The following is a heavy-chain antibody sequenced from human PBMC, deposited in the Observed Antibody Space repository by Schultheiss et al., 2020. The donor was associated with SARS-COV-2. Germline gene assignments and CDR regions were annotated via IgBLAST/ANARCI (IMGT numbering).Heavy chain of an antibody. J-gene: IGHJ6*02. CDR3: ARDRRRSGYDSRVQTSYYGMDV. V-gene: IGHV4-59*12. CDR2: IYYSGST. CDR1: GGSISSYY. D-gene: IGHD5-12*01. Sequence: SETLSLTCTVSGGSISSYYWGWIRQPPGKGLEWIGYIYYSGSTNYNPSLKSRVTISVDTSKNQFSLKLSSVTAADTAVYYCARDRRRSGYDSRVQTSYYGMDVWGQGTTVTVSS.